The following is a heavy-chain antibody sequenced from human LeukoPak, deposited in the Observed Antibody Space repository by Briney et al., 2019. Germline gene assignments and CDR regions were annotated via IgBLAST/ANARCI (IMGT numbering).Heavy chain of an antibody. CDR3: ARSVVRPGKVGYYFGMDV. CDR2: INHSGST. J-gene: IGHJ6*02. CDR1: GGSFSGYY. V-gene: IGHV4-34*01. D-gene: IGHD2-15*01. Sequence: SETLSLTCAVYGGSFSGYYWSWIRQPPGKGLEWIGEINHSGSTNYNPSLRSRVTISVDTSKNQFSLKLSSVTAADTAVYYCARSVVRPGKVGYYFGMDVWGQGTTVTVSS.